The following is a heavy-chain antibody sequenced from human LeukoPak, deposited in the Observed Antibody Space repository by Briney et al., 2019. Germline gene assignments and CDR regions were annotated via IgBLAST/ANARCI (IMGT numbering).Heavy chain of an antibody. CDR3: ARLDHKAARPLSAFDI. J-gene: IGHJ3*02. Sequence: PSETLSLTCTVSGGSISSSSYYWGWIRQPPGKGLEWIGSIYYSGSTYYNPSLKSRVTISVDTSKNQFSLKLSSVTAADTAVYYCARLDHKAARPLSAFDIWGQGTMVTVSS. V-gene: IGHV4-39*01. CDR1: GGSISSSSYY. D-gene: IGHD6-6*01. CDR2: IYYSGST.